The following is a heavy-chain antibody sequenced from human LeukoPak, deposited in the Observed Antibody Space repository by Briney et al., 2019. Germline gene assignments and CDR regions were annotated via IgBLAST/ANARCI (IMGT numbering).Heavy chain of an antibody. CDR2: IIPIFGTA. J-gene: IGHJ4*02. CDR3: ASAGYSGYGECWY. Sequence: GASVKVSCKASGGTFSSYAISWVRQAPGQGLEWMGGIIPIFGTANYAQKFQGRVTITADKSTSTAYTELSSLRSEDTAVYYCASAGYSGYGECWYWGQGTLVTVSS. D-gene: IGHD5-12*01. V-gene: IGHV1-69*06. CDR1: GGTFSSYA.